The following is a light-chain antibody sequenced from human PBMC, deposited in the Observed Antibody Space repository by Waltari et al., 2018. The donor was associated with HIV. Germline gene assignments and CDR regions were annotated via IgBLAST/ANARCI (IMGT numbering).Light chain of an antibody. CDR3: SSYTSSSTLV. V-gene: IGLV2-14*03. CDR2: YVS. J-gene: IGLJ2*01. CDR1: SSDVGGYNY. Sequence: QSALTQPASVSGSPGQSITISCTGTSSDVGGYNYVSWYQQHPGKAPKLIIYYVSNRPSGVSNRFSGSKSGNTASLTIAGLQAEDEADYYCSSYTSSSTLVFGGVTKLTVL.